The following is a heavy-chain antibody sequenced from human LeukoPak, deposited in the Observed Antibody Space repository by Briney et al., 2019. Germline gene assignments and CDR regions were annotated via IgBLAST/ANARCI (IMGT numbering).Heavy chain of an antibody. D-gene: IGHD3-10*01. J-gene: IGHJ5*01. V-gene: IGHV3-7*03. Sequence: GGSLRLSCLGSGFTFSVYWMTWVRQAPGKGLEWVANINQDGSEEEYVESVKGRFIISRDNAKNSLCLQMNSLRGEDTAVYYCVRGRGWLDSWGQGTLVTVSS. CDR1: GFTFSVYW. CDR3: VRGRGWLDS. CDR2: INQDGSEE.